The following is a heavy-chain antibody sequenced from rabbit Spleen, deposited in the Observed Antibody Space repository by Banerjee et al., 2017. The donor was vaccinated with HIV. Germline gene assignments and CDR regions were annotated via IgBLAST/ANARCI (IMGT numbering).Heavy chain of an antibody. CDR3: ARDSGTSFSSYGMDL. CDR2: IYTGDGST. J-gene: IGHJ6*01. CDR1: GFSFSSNYY. Sequence: QSLEESGGDLVKPGASLTLTCTASGFSFSSNYYMCWVRQAPGKGLEWIGCIYTGDGSTYYATWAKGRFTISRASSTTVFLQVTRLTAADTATYFCARDSGTSFSSYGMDLWGQGTLVTVS. D-gene: IGHD4-1*01. V-gene: IGHV1S40*01.